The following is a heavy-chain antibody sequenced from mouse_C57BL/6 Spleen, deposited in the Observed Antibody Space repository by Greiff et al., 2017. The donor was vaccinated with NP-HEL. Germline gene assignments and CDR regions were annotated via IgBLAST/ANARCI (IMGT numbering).Heavy chain of an antibody. CDR3: TRDYGSSHWYCDV. CDR1: GYTFTSYW. V-gene: IGHV1-5*01. J-gene: IGHJ1*03. D-gene: IGHD1-1*01. CDR2: IYPGNSDT. Sequence: EVKLVESGTVLARPGASVKMSCKTSGYTFTSYWMHWVKQRPGQGLEWIGAIYPGNSDTSYNQKFKGKAKLTAVTSASTAYMELSSLTNEDSAVYYCTRDYGSSHWYCDVWGTGTTVTVSS.